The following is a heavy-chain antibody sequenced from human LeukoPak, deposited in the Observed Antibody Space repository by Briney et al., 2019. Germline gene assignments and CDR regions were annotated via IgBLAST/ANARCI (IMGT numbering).Heavy chain of an antibody. V-gene: IGHV3-66*01. CDR1: GFTVSRNY. Sequence: GGSLRLSCAASGFTVSRNYMSWVRQAPGKGLEWVSTIFSGGSTYYADSVKGRFTISRDNSKNTLYLQMNSLRAEDTAAYYCARVNYYDLFFDLWGRGTVVTVSS. CDR3: ARVNYYDLFFDL. J-gene: IGHJ2*01. CDR2: IFSGGST. D-gene: IGHD3-22*01.